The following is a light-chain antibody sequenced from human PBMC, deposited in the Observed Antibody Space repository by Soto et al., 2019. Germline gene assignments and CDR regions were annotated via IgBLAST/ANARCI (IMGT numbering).Light chain of an antibody. J-gene: IGKJ1*01. CDR1: QSVSSTY. Sequence: EIVLTQSPGTLSLFPGERATLSCRASQSVSSTYFAWYRQKPGQPPSLLIYGASNRATGIPARFSGSGSGTEFTLTISSLQSEDFAVYYCQQYNNWPPVTFGQGTKVEIK. V-gene: IGKV3-15*01. CDR3: QQYNNWPPVT. CDR2: GAS.